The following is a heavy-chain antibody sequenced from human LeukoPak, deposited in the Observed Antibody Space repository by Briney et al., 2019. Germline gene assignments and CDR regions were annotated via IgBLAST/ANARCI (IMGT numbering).Heavy chain of an antibody. D-gene: IGHD5-18*01. Sequence: SETLSLTCTVSGGSISSYYWSWIRQPPGKGLEWIGYIYYSGSTNYNPSLKSRVTISVDTSKNQFSLKLSSVTAADTAVYYCARDARGVYSYGSPPHDAFDIWGQGTMVTVSS. J-gene: IGHJ3*02. V-gene: IGHV4-59*01. CDR1: GGSISSYY. CDR2: IYYSGST. CDR3: ARDARGVYSYGSPPHDAFDI.